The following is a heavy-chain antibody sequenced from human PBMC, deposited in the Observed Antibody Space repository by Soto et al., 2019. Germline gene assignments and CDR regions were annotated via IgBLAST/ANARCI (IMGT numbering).Heavy chain of an antibody. CDR1: GGTFSSYA. CDR3: ARATAAGTMFDY. V-gene: IGHV1-69*01. J-gene: IGHJ4*02. Sequence: QVQLVQSGAEVKKPGSSVKVSCKASGGTFSSYAISWVRQAPGQGLEWMGGIIPIFGTANYAQKFQGRVTITADEPTSTANMERRSLRSEDAAVYYWARATAAGTMFDYWGQGPLVPVSS. CDR2: IIPIFGTA. D-gene: IGHD6-13*01.